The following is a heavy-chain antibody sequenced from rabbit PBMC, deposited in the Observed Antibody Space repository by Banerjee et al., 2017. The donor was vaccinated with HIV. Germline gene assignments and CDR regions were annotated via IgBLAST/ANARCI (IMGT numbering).Heavy chain of an antibody. Sequence: QSLEESGGDLVKPGASLTLTCTASGFSFSSIYYMCWVRQAPGKGLEWIACIHAGNTGNIYYASWAKGRFTISKTSSTTVTLQMTSLTAADTATYFCARGSDSSGWGRYFNLWGQGTLVTVS. V-gene: IGHV1S40*01. CDR1: GFSFSSIYY. D-gene: IGHD4-1*01. J-gene: IGHJ4*01. CDR3: ARGSDSSGWGRYFNL. CDR2: IHAGNTGNI.